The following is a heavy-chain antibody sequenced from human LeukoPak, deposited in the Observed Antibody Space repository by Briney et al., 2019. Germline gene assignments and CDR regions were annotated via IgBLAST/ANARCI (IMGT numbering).Heavy chain of an antibody. CDR1: GFTFNNYW. J-gene: IGHJ5*02. CDR2: IKQDGSEK. Sequence: PGGSLRLSCAASGFTFNNYWMSWVHQAPGKGLEWVANIKQDGSEKYYVDSVKGRFTISRDNAKNSLYLRMNSLRAEDTAVYYCARDSTYYDFRSGYLNWFDPWGQGTLVTVSS. V-gene: IGHV3-7*01. CDR3: ARDSTYYDFRSGYLNWFDP. D-gene: IGHD3-3*01.